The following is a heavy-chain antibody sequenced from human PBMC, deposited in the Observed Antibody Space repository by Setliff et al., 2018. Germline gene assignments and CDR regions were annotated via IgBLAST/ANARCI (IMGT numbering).Heavy chain of an antibody. J-gene: IGHJ4*02. CDR3: ARNRPGNYLDY. V-gene: IGHV5-51*01. CDR2: INPGDSNA. CDR1: GYNFPTFW. Sequence: PGESLKISCKGSGYNFPTFWIGWVRQMPGKGLEWMGIINPGDSNARYSPSFQGQVTISADKSISTAYLQWSSLKASDTAIYYCARNRPGNYLDYWGQGTLVTSPQ.